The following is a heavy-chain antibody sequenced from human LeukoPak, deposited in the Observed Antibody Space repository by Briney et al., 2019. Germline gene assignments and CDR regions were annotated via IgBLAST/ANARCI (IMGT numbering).Heavy chain of an antibody. J-gene: IGHJ4*02. CDR2: ISSSSSYI. CDR3: ARGGVDYYGSGTYYLMYYFDY. CDR1: GFTFSRYS. D-gene: IGHD3-10*01. V-gene: IGHV3-21*04. Sequence: GGSLRLSCAASGFTFSRYSMNWVRQAPGKGLEWVSSISSSSSYIYYADSVKGRFTISRDDPHNTLYLQMNSLRAEDTAVYFCARGGVDYYGSGTYYLMYYFDYWGQGALVTVSS.